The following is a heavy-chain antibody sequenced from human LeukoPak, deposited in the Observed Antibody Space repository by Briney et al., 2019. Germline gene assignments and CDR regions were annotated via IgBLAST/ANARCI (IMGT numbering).Heavy chain of an antibody. CDR2: SYTGGGT. CDR3: ARNWRRGWFDH. Sequence: SETLSLTCAVSGDSISSGDYHWRWIRQPAGKGLEWIGRSYTGGGTNYNPSLKSRVTISEDMSKNQFSLKLISVTAADTAVYYCARNWRRGWFDHWGQGILVTVSS. V-gene: IGHV4-61*02. D-gene: IGHD1-1*01. CDR1: GDSISSGDYH. J-gene: IGHJ5*02.